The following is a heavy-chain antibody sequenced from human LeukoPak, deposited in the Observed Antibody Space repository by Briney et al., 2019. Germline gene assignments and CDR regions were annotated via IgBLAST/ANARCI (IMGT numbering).Heavy chain of an antibody. CDR1: GGSISSSNW. J-gene: IGHJ6*03. V-gene: IGHV4-4*02. Sequence: SETLSLTCAVSGGSISSSNWWSWVRQPPGKGLEWIGYIYYSGSTNYNPSLKSRVTISVDTSKNQFSLKLSSVTAADTAVYYCARGPQRIAAAGVTDYYYYYYMDVWGKGTTVTVSS. CDR2: IYYSGST. CDR3: ARGPQRIAAAGVTDYYYYYYMDV. D-gene: IGHD6-13*01.